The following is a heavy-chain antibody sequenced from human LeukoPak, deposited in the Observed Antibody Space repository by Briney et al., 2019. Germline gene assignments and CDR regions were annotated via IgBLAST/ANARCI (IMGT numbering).Heavy chain of an antibody. V-gene: IGHV1-2*02. D-gene: IGHD3-10*01. CDR3: ARGLLRELLGLDY. Sequence: ASVKVSCKISGYTLTDTGNYMHWVRQAPGQGPEWMGWMNPNSGGTNYAQNFQGRVTMTRDTSISTAYMELSRLTSEDTAVYYCARGLLRELLGLDYWGQGTLVTVSS. CDR1: GYTLTDTGNY. CDR2: MNPNSGGT. J-gene: IGHJ4*02.